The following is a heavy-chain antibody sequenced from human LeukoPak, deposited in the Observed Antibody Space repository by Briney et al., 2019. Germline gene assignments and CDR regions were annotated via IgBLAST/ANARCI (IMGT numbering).Heavy chain of an antibody. CDR2: INPNSGGT. J-gene: IGHJ5*02. D-gene: IGHD3-3*01. Sequence: GASVKVSCKASGYTFTGYYMHWVRQAPGQGLEWMGWINPNSGGTNYAQKFQGRVTMTRDTSISTAYMELSRLRSDDTAVYYCARADYDFWSGYYGGTNWFDPWGQGTLVTVSS. CDR1: GYTFTGYY. V-gene: IGHV1-2*02. CDR3: ARADYDFWSGYYGGTNWFDP.